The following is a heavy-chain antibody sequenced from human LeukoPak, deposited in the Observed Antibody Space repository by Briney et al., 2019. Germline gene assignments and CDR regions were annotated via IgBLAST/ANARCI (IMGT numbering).Heavy chain of an antibody. CDR2: ISSSGSTI. D-gene: IGHD1-26*01. Sequence: GGSLRLSCAASGFTFSSYEMNWARQAPGKGLEWVSYISSSGSTIYYADSVKGRFTISRDNAKNSLYLQMNSLRAEDTAVYYCARDGPRIVGATSPFDYWGQGTLVTVSS. V-gene: IGHV3-48*03. CDR1: GFTFSSYE. CDR3: ARDGPRIVGATSPFDY. J-gene: IGHJ4*02.